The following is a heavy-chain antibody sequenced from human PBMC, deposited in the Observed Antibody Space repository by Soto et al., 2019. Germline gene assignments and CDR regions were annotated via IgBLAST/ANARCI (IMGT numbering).Heavy chain of an antibody. CDR2: IYYSGST. V-gene: IGHV4-59*08. CDR3: ARHEQWSFDY. J-gene: IGHJ4*02. CDR1: GRSISSYY. Sequence: SDTLSLTCTVSGRSISSYYWNWIRQPPGKGLEWIGYIYYSGSTNYNPSLKSRVTISVDTSKNQFSLKLSSVTAADTAVYYCARHEQWSFDYWGQGTLVTVSS. D-gene: IGHD6-19*01.